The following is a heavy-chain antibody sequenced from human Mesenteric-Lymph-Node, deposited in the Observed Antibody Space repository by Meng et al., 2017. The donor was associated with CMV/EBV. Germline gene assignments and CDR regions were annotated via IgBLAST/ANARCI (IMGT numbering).Heavy chain of an antibody. CDR3: TARDYPNGFDP. CDR2: INHSGST. V-gene: IGHV4-34*03. D-gene: IGHD4-17*01. Sequence: SETLSLTCAVYGGSFSGYYWSWIRQPPGKGLEWIGEINHSGSTNYNPSLKSRVTISVDTSKSQFSLKLSSVTAADTAVYYCTARDYPNGFDPWGQGTLVTVSS. CDR1: GGSFSGYY. J-gene: IGHJ5*02.